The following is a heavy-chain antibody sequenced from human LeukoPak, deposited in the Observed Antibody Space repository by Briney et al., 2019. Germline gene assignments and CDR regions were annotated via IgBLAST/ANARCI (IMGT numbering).Heavy chain of an antibody. J-gene: IGHJ4*02. V-gene: IGHV3-72*01. Sequence: GGSLRLSCAASGFTFSDHYMDWVRQAPGKGLEWVGRIRNKANSYTTEYAASVKGRFPISRDDSKTSLYLQMNSLKTEDAAVYYCTRGRDGGHWFFDYWGQGTLATVSS. CDR2: IRNKANSYTT. CDR3: TRGRDGGHWFFDY. D-gene: IGHD3-16*01. CDR1: GFTFSDHY.